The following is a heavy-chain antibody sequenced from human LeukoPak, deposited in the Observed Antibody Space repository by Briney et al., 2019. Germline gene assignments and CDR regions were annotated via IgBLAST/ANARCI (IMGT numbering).Heavy chain of an antibody. J-gene: IGHJ3*02. CDR1: GYSFTSYW. CDR3: ARRITIFGVAHAFDI. Sequence: GASLKISCKGSGYSFTSYWIDWVRQMPGKGLEWMWIIYPGDSDTRYSPSFQGQVTISADKSISTAYLQWSSLKASDTAMYYCARRITIFGVAHAFDIWGQGTMVTVSS. V-gene: IGHV5-51*01. CDR2: IYPGDSDT. D-gene: IGHD3-3*01.